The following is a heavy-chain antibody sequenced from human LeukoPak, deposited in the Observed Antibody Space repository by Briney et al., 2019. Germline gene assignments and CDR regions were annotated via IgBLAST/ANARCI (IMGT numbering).Heavy chain of an antibody. Sequence: ASVKVSCKASGYTFTSYYMHWVRQAPGQGLEWMGIINPSGGSTSYAQKFQGRVTMTRDTSTSTVYVELSSLRSEDTAVYYCARVSKSNSPDGYYDFWSGYFGMDYYYYMDVWGKGTTVTVSS. J-gene: IGHJ6*03. CDR1: GYTFTSYY. CDR2: INPSGGST. V-gene: IGHV1-46*01. D-gene: IGHD3-3*01. CDR3: ARVSKSNSPDGYYDFWSGYFGMDYYYYMDV.